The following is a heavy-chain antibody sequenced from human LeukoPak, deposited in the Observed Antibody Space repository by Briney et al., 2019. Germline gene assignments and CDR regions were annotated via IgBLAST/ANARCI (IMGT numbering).Heavy chain of an antibody. CDR3: ARGKSRGSHIDY. Sequence: PSETLSLTCTVSGYSLGSGYYWGWIRQPPGKGLEWIGSIYHSGSTYYNPSLRSRVTISVDTSKNQFSLRLRSVTAADTAVYYCARGKSRGSHIDYWGQGTLVTVSS. J-gene: IGHJ4*02. CDR1: GYSLGSGYY. D-gene: IGHD1-26*01. V-gene: IGHV4-38-2*02. CDR2: IYHSGST.